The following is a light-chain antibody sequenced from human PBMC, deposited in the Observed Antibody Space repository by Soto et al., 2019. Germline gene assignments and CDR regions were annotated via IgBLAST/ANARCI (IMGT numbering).Light chain of an antibody. CDR3: QSYDSSLNRV. Sequence: QSVLSQPPSVSGAPGQRITISCTGSSSNIGANYDVHWYRQVPGTAPKLLMSGDNNRPSGVADRFSGSKSGTSASLAITRLQDEDEADYYCQSYDSSLNRVFGTGTKLSVL. J-gene: IGLJ1*01. V-gene: IGLV1-40*01. CDR2: GDN. CDR1: SSNIGANYD.